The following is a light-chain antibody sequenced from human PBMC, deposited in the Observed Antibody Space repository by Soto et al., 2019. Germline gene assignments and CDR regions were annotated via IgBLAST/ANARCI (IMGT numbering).Light chain of an antibody. CDR2: EVS. V-gene: IGLV2-14*01. CDR3: SSYTSSSTLV. J-gene: IGLJ1*01. CDR1: SSDVGGYNY. Sequence: QSALTQPASVSGSPGQSITISCTGTSSDVGGYNYVSWYQQHPGKAPKLMIYEVSNRPSGVSNRFSGSKSGNTASLTISGLQXXXEAXXYCSSYTSSSTLVFGTGTKLTVL.